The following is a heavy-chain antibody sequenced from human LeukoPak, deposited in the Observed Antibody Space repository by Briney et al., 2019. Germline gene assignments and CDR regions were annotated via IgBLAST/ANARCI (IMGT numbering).Heavy chain of an antibody. CDR2: IYYSGST. Sequence: SETLSLTCTVSGGSISSYYWSWIRQPPGKGVEWIGYIYYSGSTNYNPSLKSRVTISVDTSKNQFSLKLSSVTAADTAVYYCARSSAYYDYVWGSYRPRYYFDYWGQGTLVTVSS. D-gene: IGHD3-16*01. V-gene: IGHV4-59*01. J-gene: IGHJ4*02. CDR3: ARSSAYYDYVWGSYRPRYYFDY. CDR1: GGSISSYY.